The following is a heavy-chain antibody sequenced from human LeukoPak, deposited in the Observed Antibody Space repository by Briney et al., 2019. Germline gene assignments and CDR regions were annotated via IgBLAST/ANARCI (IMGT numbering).Heavy chain of an antibody. CDR1: GGSISSASFY. Sequence: KPSETLSLTCSVSGGSISSASFYGGWIRQPPGKRLEWIATIHYSGCIYYNPSFKSRVTLSVDTSKNQFSLKLSSVTAADTAVYYCASVVVPGYFDFWRQGTLVSVS. D-gene: IGHD1-1*01. V-gene: IGHV4-39*07. J-gene: IGHJ4*02. CDR2: IHYSGCI. CDR3: ASVVVPGYFDF.